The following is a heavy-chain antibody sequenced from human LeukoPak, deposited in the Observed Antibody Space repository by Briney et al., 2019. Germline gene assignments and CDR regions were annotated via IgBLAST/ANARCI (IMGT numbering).Heavy chain of an antibody. J-gene: IGHJ3*02. CDR3: AREVQYQPDAFDI. CDR1: GFTFSSYS. CDR2: ISSSSSYI. Sequence: GGSLTLSCAVSGFTFSSYSMNWVRQAPGKGLEWVSSISSSSSYIYYADSVKGRFTISRDNAKNSLYLQMNSLRAEDTAVYYCAREVQYQPDAFDIWGQGTMVTVSS. D-gene: IGHD2-2*01. V-gene: IGHV3-21*01.